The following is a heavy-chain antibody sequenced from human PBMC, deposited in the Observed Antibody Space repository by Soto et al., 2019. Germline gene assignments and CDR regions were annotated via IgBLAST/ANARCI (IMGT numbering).Heavy chain of an antibody. Sequence: QIKLVQSGAEVKKAGASVKVSCKASGYTFISYGIAWVRQAPGQGLEWMGWISPYNGKTNYAQKFQDRVTMTTDTCTITAYRDVRSMRSDDTALYYCARAGYATSWVGIVHTGVHGVEIDFWGQGTLVTVSS. V-gene: IGHV1-18*01. D-gene: IGHD6-13*01. J-gene: IGHJ4*02. CDR2: ISPYNGKT. CDR1: GYTFISYG. CDR3: ARAGYATSWVGIVHTGVHGVEIDF.